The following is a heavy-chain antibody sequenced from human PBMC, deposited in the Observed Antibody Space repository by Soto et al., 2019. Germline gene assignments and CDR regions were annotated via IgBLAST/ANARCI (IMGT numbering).Heavy chain of an antibody. CDR3: ASDIPEYYYDSSGYYSY. J-gene: IGHJ4*02. CDR1: GFTVSSNY. CDR2: IYSGGST. D-gene: IGHD3-22*01. Sequence: EVQLVESGGGLVQPGGSLRLSCAASGFTVSSNYMSWVRQAPGKGLEWVSVIYSGGSTYYADSVKGRFTISRDNSTNTLYLQMNSLRAEDTAVYYCASDIPEYYYDSSGYYSYWGQGTLVTVSS. V-gene: IGHV3-66*01.